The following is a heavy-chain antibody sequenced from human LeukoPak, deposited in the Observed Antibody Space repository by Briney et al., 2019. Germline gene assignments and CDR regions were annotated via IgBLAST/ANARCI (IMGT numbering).Heavy chain of an antibody. CDR2: MNPNSGNT. J-gene: IGHJ4*02. CDR3: ARMGYCSSTSCSDLDY. CDR1: GYTFTSYD. Sequence: ASVKVSCKASGYTFTSYDINWVRQATGQGLEWMGWMNPNSGNTGYAQKFQGRVTMTRNTSISTDYMELSSLRSEDTAVYYCARMGYCSSTSCSDLDYWGQGTLVTVSS. V-gene: IGHV1-8*01. D-gene: IGHD2-2*01.